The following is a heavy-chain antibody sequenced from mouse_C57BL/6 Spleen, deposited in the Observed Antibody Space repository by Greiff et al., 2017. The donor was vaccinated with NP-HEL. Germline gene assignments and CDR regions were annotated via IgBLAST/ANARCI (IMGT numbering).Heavy chain of an antibody. CDR1: GYAFSSSW. CDR3: ARYYYYGSSLCDY. Sequence: QVQLQQSGPELVKPGASVKISCKASGYAFSSSWMNWVKQRPGKGLEWIGRIYPGDGDTNYNGKFKGKATLTADKSSSTAYMQLSSLTSEDSAVYFCARYYYYGSSLCDYWGQGTTLTVSS. D-gene: IGHD1-1*01. V-gene: IGHV1-82*01. CDR2: IYPGDGDT. J-gene: IGHJ2*01.